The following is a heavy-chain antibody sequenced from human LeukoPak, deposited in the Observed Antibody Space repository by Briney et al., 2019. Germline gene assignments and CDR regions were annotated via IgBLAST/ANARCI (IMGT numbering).Heavy chain of an antibody. J-gene: IGHJ4*02. CDR1: GFTFSSYW. D-gene: IGHD3-9*01. CDR3: ARWDFDWLLSLDY. V-gene: IGHV3-7*01. CDR2: IKQDGSEK. Sequence: GGSLRLSCAASGFTFSSYWMSWVRQAPGKGLEWVANIKQDGSEKYYVDSVKGRFTISRDNAKNSLYLQMNSLRAEDTAVYYCARWDFDWLLSLDYWGQGTLVTVSS.